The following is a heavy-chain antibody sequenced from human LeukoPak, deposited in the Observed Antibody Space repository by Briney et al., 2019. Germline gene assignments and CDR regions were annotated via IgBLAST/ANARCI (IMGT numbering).Heavy chain of an antibody. CDR1: GFSFTNTW. J-gene: IGHJ6*02. V-gene: IGHV3-15*06. CDR2: IKGKSDGGTT. Sequence: GGSLRLSCAASGFSFTNTWMNWVRQAPGKGLEWVGRIKGKSDGGTTHYAAPVKGRFTISRDDSKDMLFLQMNTLKTEDTAMYYCSYNMDVWGPGTTVTVSS. CDR3: SYNMDV. D-gene: IGHD1-1*01.